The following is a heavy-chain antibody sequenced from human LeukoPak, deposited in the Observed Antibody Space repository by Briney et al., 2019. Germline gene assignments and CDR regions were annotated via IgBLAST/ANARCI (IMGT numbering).Heavy chain of an antibody. CDR3: VRHIKPAGPWDGMDV. J-gene: IGHJ6*02. CDR2: ISAYNSNK. D-gene: IGHD1-26*01. CDR1: GYPFTSYG. Sequence: GPSVNVSCRASGYPFTSYGISWVRQAPGQGLEWVAWISAYNSNKNPAEKFQGRVTMTIDTSTSTAYMELRSLKSDDTAVYYCVRHIKPAGPWDGMDVWGQGTTVIVSS. V-gene: IGHV1-18*04.